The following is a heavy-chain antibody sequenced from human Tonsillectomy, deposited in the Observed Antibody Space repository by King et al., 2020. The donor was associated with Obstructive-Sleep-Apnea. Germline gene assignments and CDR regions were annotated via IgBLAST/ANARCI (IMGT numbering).Heavy chain of an antibody. CDR1: GGSFSGYY. D-gene: IGHD3-16*01. V-gene: IGHV4-34*01. CDR2: INHSGST. J-gene: IGHJ4*02. CDR3: ARVRGIESY. Sequence: VQLQQWGAGLLKPSETLSLTCAVYGGSFSGYYWSLIRQPPGKGLEWIGEINHSGSTNYNPSLKSRVTISVDTSKNQFSLKLSSVTAADTAVYYCARVRGIESYWGQGTLVTVSS.